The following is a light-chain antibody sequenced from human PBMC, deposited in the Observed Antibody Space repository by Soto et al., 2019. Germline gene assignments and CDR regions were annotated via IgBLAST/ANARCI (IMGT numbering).Light chain of an antibody. Sequence: DIVLTQSPGTLSLSPGERVTLSCRASQSVSSSYLAWYQQKPGQAPRLLIYGASSRATGIPDRFSGSGSGTDFTLTISRLEPEDFAVYYCQQYGSSPRTFGQGTKVEIK. CDR2: GAS. J-gene: IGKJ1*01. V-gene: IGKV3-20*01. CDR3: QQYGSSPRT. CDR1: QSVSSSY.